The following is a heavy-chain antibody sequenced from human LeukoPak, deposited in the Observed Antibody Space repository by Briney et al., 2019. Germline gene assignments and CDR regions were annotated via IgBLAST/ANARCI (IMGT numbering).Heavy chain of an antibody. CDR2: IYYSGST. D-gene: IGHD3-22*01. CDR1: GGSISSFY. CDR3: ARGALPAGYDSSGYKSYYYYYGMDV. J-gene: IGHJ6*02. Sequence: SETLSLTCTVSGGSISSFYWSWIRQPPGKELEWIGYIYYSGSTNYNPSLKSRVTISVDTSKNQFSLKLSSVTAADTAVYYCARGALPAGYDSSGYKSYYYYYGMDVWGQGTTVTVSS. V-gene: IGHV4-59*13.